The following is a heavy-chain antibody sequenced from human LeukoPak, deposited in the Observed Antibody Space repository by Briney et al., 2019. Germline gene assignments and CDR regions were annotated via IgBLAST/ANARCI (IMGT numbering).Heavy chain of an antibody. J-gene: IGHJ6*04. D-gene: IGHD3-10*02. Sequence: GGSLRLSCAASGFSFSIYNMNWVRQAPGKGLEWVSSISRNSSYIYIADSVKGRFTISRDNAKNSLYLQMNSLRAEDTAVYYCAELGITMIGGVWGKGTTVTISS. V-gene: IGHV3-21*01. CDR3: AELGITMIGGV. CDR1: GFSFSIYN. CDR2: ISRNSSYI.